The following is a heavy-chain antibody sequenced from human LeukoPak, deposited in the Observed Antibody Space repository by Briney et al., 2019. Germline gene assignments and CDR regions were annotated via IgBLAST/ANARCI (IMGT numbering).Heavy chain of an antibody. D-gene: IGHD6-13*01. CDR1: GFTFGDYA. Sequence: GGSLRLSCTASGFTFGDYATSWFRQAPGKGLEWVGFIRSKAYGGTTEYAASVKGRFTISRDDSKSIAYLQMNSLRAEDTAVYYCAKSSSSSWYVDFDYWGQGTLVTVSS. J-gene: IGHJ4*02. CDR2: IRSKAYGGTT. CDR3: AKSSSSSWYVDFDY. V-gene: IGHV3-49*03.